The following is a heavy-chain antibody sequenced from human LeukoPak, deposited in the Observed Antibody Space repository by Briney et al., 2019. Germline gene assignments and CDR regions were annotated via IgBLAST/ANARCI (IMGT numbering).Heavy chain of an antibody. CDR2: ISYDGSNK. CDR1: GVTFSSYG. J-gene: IGHJ4*02. Sequence: PGGSLRLSCAASGVTFSSYGMHWVPQAPGKGLEWLAVISYDGSNKYYADSVKGRFTISRDNSKNTLYLQMNSLRAEDTAVYYCAKDSCSGGSCYSFDYWGQGTLVTVSS. V-gene: IGHV3-30*18. CDR3: AKDSCSGGSCYSFDY. D-gene: IGHD2-15*01.